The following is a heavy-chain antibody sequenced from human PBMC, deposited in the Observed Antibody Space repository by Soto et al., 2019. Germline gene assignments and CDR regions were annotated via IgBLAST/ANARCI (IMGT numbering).Heavy chain of an antibody. V-gene: IGHV3-21*01. J-gene: IGHJ4*01. CDR1: GFTFSIYT. D-gene: IGHD4-4*01. CDR3: VSRRDDYNYPFDN. CDR2: ISGTSSYI. Sequence: WGSLVIGCAYSGFTFSIYTMSWVRQAPGKGLEWVSSISGTSSYIYYADSVKGRFTISRDNAKNSLYLQMNSLRAEDTAVYYCVSRRDDYNYPFDNWGHGTMVTVSS.